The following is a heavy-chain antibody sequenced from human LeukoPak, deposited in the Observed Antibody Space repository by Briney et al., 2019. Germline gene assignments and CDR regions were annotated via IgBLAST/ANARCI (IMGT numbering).Heavy chain of an antibody. J-gene: IGHJ4*02. Sequence: AXXWVRQAPGXXXEWVSAISRSGRSTYYADSVKGRFTISRDNSKNTLYLQMNSLRAEDTAVYYCAKDLEVVPAAVDYWGQGTLVTVSS. D-gene: IGHD2-2*01. CDR1: A. CDR2: ISRSGRST. V-gene: IGHV3-23*01. CDR3: AKDLEVVPAAVDY.